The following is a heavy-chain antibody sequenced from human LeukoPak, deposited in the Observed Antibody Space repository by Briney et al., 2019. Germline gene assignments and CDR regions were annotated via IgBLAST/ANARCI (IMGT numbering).Heavy chain of an antibody. D-gene: IGHD6-19*01. J-gene: IGHJ4*02. V-gene: IGHV5-10-1*01. CDR1: GYSFTSYW. CDR3: ARHTHIAVAGTYY. CDR2: IDPSDSYT. Sequence: PGESLRISCKGSGYSFTSYWISWMRQMPGKGLEWMERIDPSDSYTNYNPSFQGHVTLSADQYLSTAYLQWSSLKASDTAMYYCARHTHIAVAGTYYWGQGTLVTVSS.